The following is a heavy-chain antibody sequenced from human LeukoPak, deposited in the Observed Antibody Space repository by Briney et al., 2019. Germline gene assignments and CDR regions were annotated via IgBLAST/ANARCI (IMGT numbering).Heavy chain of an antibody. D-gene: IGHD6-19*01. Sequence: GGSLRLSCAASRFTLFSPWMRCVRPALGEGLEWVANIKKDGSEKYYVDSVKGRFTISRDNAKNSLYLQMNSLRAEDTAVYYCARERIAVAGLFECWGQGTLVTVSS. J-gene: IGHJ4*02. V-gene: IGHV3-7*01. CDR3: ARERIAVAGLFEC. CDR2: IKKDGSEK. CDR1: RFTLFSPW.